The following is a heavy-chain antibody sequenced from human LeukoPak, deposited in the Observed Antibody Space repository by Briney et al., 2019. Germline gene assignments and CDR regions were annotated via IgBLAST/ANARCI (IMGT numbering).Heavy chain of an antibody. CDR3: ARVRSGGSTGAFDI. CDR2: ISSSSSYI. Sequence: PGGSLRLSCAASGFTFSSYSMNWVRQAPGKGLEWVSSISSSSSYIYYADSVKGRFTISRDNSKNTLYLQMNSLRAEDTAVFYCARVRSGGSTGAFDIWGQGTMVTVSS. CDR1: GFTFSSYS. J-gene: IGHJ3*02. V-gene: IGHV3-21*01. D-gene: IGHD1-26*01.